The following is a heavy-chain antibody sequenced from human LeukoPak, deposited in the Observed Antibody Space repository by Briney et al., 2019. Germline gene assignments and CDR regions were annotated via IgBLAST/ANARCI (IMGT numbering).Heavy chain of an antibody. CDR1: GFTFSSHA. Sequence: GGSLRLSCAASGFTFSSHAMAWVRQAPGQGLEWVSGISDSGGSTHYADSVKGRFTISSDNSKNTLCLEMNSLRAEDTAAYYCAKDYFGSVPDAFDIWGQGTMVTVSS. CDR3: AKDYFGSVPDAFDI. J-gene: IGHJ3*02. CDR2: ISDSGGST. D-gene: IGHD3-10*01. V-gene: IGHV3-23*01.